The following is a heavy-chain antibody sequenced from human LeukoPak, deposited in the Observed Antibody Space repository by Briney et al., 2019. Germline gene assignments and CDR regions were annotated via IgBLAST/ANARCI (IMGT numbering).Heavy chain of an antibody. V-gene: IGHV5-51*01. Sequence: GESLKISCKGSGYSFTTNWIGWARQMPGKGLEWMGIIYPSDSDTRYSPSFQGQVTISADKSISTAYLQWSSLKASDTAMYYRVRAYGRCFGYWGQGTPVTVSS. J-gene: IGHJ4*02. CDR3: VRAYGRCFGY. D-gene: IGHD1-14*01. CDR2: IYPSDSDT. CDR1: GYSFTTNW.